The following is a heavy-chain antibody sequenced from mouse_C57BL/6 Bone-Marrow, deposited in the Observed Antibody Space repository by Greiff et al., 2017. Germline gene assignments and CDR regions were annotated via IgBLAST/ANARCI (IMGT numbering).Heavy chain of an antibody. CDR2: IDPSDSYT. D-gene: IGHD2-3*01. CDR3: ARSGLLLSVPYWYFDV. J-gene: IGHJ1*03. Sequence: QVQLKQPGAELVKPGASVKLSCKASGYTFTSYWMQWVKQRPGQGLEWIGEIDPSDSYTNYNQKFKGKATLTVDTSSSTAYMQLSSLTSEDSAVYYCARSGLLLSVPYWYFDVWGTGTTVTVSS. V-gene: IGHV1-50*01. CDR1: GYTFTSYW.